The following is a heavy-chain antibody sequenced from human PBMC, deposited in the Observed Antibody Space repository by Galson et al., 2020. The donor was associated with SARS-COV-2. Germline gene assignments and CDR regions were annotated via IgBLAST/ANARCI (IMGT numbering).Heavy chain of an antibody. J-gene: IGHJ4*02. CDR2: INSEGNIT. D-gene: IGHD1-26*01. CDR3: TATRAY. CDR1: GFTFSSFW. Sequence: GGSLRLSCTASGFTFSSFWMHWVRQAPGKGLVWVARINSEGNITNYADSVKGRFTISRDNAKNTLYLQMNSLRAEDTALYYCTATRAYWGQGTLVTVSS. V-gene: IGHV3-74*01.